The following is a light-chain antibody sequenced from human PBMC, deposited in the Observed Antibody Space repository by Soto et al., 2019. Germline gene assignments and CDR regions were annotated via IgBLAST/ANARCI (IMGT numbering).Light chain of an antibody. CDR3: SSYTSSSNLYV. V-gene: IGLV2-14*01. CDR1: SSDVGGYNY. CDR2: DVS. Sequence: QSALTQPASVSGSPGQSITISCTGTSSDVGGYNYVSWYQQHPGKAPKLMIYDVSNRPSGVSNRFSGSKYCNTASLTISGLQAEDEADYYCSSYTSSSNLYVFGTGTKLTVL. J-gene: IGLJ1*01.